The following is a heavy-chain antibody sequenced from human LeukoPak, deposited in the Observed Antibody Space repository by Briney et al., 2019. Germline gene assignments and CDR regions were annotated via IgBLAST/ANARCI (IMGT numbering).Heavy chain of an antibody. Sequence: SVKVSCKASGGIFSIYAINWVRQAPGQGLEWTGEIIPISGATNYAQKFQGRVTFTADESTTTVYMELNNLRSEDTAVYYCASHPHSGYDFGGLDWGQGTLVTVSS. D-gene: IGHD5-12*01. V-gene: IGHV1-69*13. CDR3: ASHPHSGYDFGGLD. J-gene: IGHJ4*02. CDR1: GGIFSIYA. CDR2: IIPISGAT.